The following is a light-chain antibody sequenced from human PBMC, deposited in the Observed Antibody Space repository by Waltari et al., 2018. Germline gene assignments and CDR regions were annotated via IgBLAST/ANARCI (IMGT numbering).Light chain of an antibody. CDR2: DAS. J-gene: IGKJ4*01. CDR3: QQRRNWPPIT. CDR1: QSVSSY. Sequence: EIVLTQSPATLSLSPGERATLSCRASQSVSSYLAWYQQKPGQAPRLLIYDASDRATGIPARFSGRGSGTDFTLTISSLEPEDFAVYYCQQRRNWPPITFGGGTKVEIK. V-gene: IGKV3-11*01.